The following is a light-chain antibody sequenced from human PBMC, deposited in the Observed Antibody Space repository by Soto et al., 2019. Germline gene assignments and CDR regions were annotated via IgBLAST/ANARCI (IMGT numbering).Light chain of an antibody. CDR3: QKFNTAPLT. Sequence: DIQMTQSQSSLSAFVGDRVTSTGRASQDISVYLAWYQKKPGKVPKILIYSASTLQSGVPSRFSGSGSGTDITLTISSLQPEDVATYYCQKFNTAPLTFGQGTRLEIK. V-gene: IGKV1-27*01. CDR2: SAS. J-gene: IGKJ5*01. CDR1: QDISVY.